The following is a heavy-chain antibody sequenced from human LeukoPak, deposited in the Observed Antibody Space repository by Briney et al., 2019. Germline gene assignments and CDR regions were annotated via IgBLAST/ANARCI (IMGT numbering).Heavy chain of an antibody. D-gene: IGHD6-19*01. CDR3: AKIGDSSGWDFDY. J-gene: IGHJ4*02. CDR1: GFTFSNYA. V-gene: IGHV3-23*01. CDR2: ISGSGGST. Sequence: SGGSLRLSCAASGFTFSNYALSWVRQAPGKGLEWVSAISGSGGSTYYADSVKGRFTISRDNSKNTLYLQMNSLRAEDTAVYYCAKIGDSSGWDFDYWGQGTLVTVSS.